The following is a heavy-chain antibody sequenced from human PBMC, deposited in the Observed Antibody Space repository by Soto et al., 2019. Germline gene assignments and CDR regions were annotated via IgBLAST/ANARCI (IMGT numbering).Heavy chain of an antibody. CDR3: ARGNGDYGGVDY. J-gene: IGHJ4*02. CDR2: TSSSSSTI. Sequence: GGSLRLSCAASGFXFSSYSXXWVXQAXGKGLEWVSHTSSSSSTIFYADSVKGRFTISRDNAKTSLYLQMNSLRAEDTAVYYCARGNGDYGGVDYWGQGTLVTVSS. CDR1: GFXFSSYS. D-gene: IGHD4-17*01. V-gene: IGHV3-48*01.